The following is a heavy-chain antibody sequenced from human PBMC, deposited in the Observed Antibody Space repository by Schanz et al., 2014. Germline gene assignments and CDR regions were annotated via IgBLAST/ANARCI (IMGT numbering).Heavy chain of an antibody. CDR2: IYASGAT. J-gene: IGHJ4*02. CDR1: GFTVSSDH. D-gene: IGHD3-9*01. Sequence: EVQLLDSGGGLVQPGGSLGLSCVVSGFTVSSDHMSWVRQAPGKGLEWVSTIYASGATYYADSVKRRFTISRDISKNTLYLQMNSLRAEDTAVYYCAKQIHYDILTVTRNWGQGTLVTVSS. CDR3: AKQIHYDILTVTRN. V-gene: IGHV3-66*01.